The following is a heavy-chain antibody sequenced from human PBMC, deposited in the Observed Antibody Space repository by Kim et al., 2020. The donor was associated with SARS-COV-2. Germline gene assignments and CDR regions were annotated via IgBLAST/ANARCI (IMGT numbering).Heavy chain of an antibody. Sequence: QKFQGRVTITRDTTASTAYIELSSLRSEDTAVYYCARDWIAAAGRLFDYWGQGTLVTVSS. D-gene: IGHD6-13*01. J-gene: IGHJ4*02. CDR3: ARDWIAAAGRLFDY. V-gene: IGHV1-3*01.